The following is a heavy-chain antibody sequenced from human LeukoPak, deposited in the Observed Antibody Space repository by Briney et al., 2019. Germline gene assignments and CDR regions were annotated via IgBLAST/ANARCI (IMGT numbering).Heavy chain of an antibody. CDR2: IHYSGST. D-gene: IGHD2-15*01. J-gene: IGHJ4*02. V-gene: IGHV4-59*08. CDR3: ARRRSRSPFDY. Sequence: SETLSLTCTVSDDSITGFYWSWIRQPPGKGLEWIGYIHYSGSTSYAPSLKSRVSIFVDTSKNQFSLRLSSVTAADTAVYYCARRRSRSPFDYWGQGTLVTVSS. CDR1: DDSITGFY.